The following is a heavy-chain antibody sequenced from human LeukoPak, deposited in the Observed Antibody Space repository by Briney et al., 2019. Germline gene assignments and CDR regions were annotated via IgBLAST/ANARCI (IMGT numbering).Heavy chain of an antibody. CDR3: ARQMGYDFWSGYPGGGYFDY. CDR1: GGSISSSSYY. J-gene: IGHJ4*02. D-gene: IGHD3-3*01. CDR2: IYYSGST. Sequence: SETLSLTCTVSGGSISSSSYYWGWIRQPPGKGLEWIGSIYYSGSTYYNPSLKSRVTISVDTSKNQFSLELSSVTAADTAVYYCARQMGYDFWSGYPGGGYFDYWGQGTLVTVSS. V-gene: IGHV4-39*01.